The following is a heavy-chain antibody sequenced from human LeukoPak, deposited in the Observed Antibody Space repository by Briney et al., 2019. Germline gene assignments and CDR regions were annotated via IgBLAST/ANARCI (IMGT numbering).Heavy chain of an antibody. CDR1: GDSITNYF. D-gene: IGHD2-15*01. J-gene: IGHJ4*02. Sequence: PSETLSLTCIVSGDSITNYFWSWIRQPPGKGLEWIGYIYYTGNTNYKPSLKSRVTMSVDTSTNQFSLRLRSVTAADTAVYYCARGRVAYSAYYFDYWGRGTLVTVSS. V-gene: IGHV4-59*01. CDR3: ARGRVAYSAYYFDY. CDR2: IYYTGNT.